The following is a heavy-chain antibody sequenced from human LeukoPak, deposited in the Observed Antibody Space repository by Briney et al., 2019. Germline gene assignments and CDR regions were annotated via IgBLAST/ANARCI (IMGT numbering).Heavy chain of an antibody. CDR3: AKDLRAIYDVLTGYLDAFDL. CDR1: GFTLSGYG. CDR2: IPYDGSKE. V-gene: IGHV3-30*18. D-gene: IGHD3-9*01. Sequence: GGSLRLSCAASGFTLSGYGMHWVRQAPGKGLEWVAAIPYDGSKEYYADSVKGRFTISRDSSKNTLYLQMNSLRAEDTAVYYCAKDLRAIYDVLTGYLDAFDLWGQGTMVTVSS. J-gene: IGHJ3*01.